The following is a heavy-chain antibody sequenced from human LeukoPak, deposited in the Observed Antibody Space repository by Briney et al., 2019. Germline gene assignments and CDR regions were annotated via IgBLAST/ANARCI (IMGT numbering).Heavy chain of an antibody. CDR2: IYPSGNI. CDR3: ARTFVSGDGQKVGYFDY. V-gene: IGHV3-53*01. D-gene: IGHD5-24*01. CDR1: GFTFSNNY. J-gene: IGHJ4*02. Sequence: GESLRLSCAASGFTFSNNYLSWVRQAPGKGLEWVSLIYPSGNIYYTDSVKGRFTISRDNSKNTVYLQMNTLRAEDTAVYYCARTFVSGDGQKVGYFDYWGQGTPVTVSS.